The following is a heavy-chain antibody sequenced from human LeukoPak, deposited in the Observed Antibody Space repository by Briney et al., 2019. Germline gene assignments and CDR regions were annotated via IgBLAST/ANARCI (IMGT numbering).Heavy chain of an antibody. Sequence: GGSLRLSCAASGFTFSRYAMIWVRQAPGKGLEWVSVISGSSGTTYYADSVKGRFTISRDNSKNTLYLQMNSLRAEDTAVYYCAKEVSWNLHYFDYWGQGTLVTVSS. CDR3: AKEVSWNLHYFDY. CDR2: ISGSSGTT. J-gene: IGHJ4*02. D-gene: IGHD1-1*01. V-gene: IGHV3-23*01. CDR1: GFTFSRYA.